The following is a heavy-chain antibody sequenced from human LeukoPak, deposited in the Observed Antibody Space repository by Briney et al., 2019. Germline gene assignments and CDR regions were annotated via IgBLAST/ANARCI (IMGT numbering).Heavy chain of an antibody. D-gene: IGHD3-22*01. CDR3: ARAGYYDSSGLVLDY. V-gene: IGHV4-39*07. CDR2: IYYSGST. CDR1: GSSISSSPYY. J-gene: IGHJ4*02. Sequence: SSETLSLTCAVSGSSISSSPYYWGWIRQPPGKGLEWIGSIYYSGSTYYNPSLKSRVTISVDTSKNQFSLKLSSVTAADTAVYYCARAGYYDSSGLVLDYWGQGTLVTVSS.